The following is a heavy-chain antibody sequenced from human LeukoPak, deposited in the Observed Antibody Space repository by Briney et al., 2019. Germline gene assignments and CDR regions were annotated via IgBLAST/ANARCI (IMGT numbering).Heavy chain of an antibody. CDR3: ATIAARHDAFDI. D-gene: IGHD6-6*01. CDR2: MNPNSGNT. V-gene: IGHV1-8*01. CDR1: GYTFTSYD. Sequence: GASVKVSCKASGYTFTSYDINWVRQATGQGLEWMEWMNPNSGNTGYAQKFQGRVTMTRNTSISTAYVELSSLRSEDTAVYYCATIAARHDAFDIWGQGTMVTVSS. J-gene: IGHJ3*02.